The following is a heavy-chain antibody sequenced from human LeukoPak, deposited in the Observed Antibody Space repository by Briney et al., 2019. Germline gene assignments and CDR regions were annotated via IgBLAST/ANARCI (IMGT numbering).Heavy chain of an antibody. CDR2: IYSGGRT. J-gene: IGHJ4*02. CDR3: ATPPRT. Sequence: GGSLRLSCAASGFTVRSNYMSGVRESPGKGLEGVSVIYSGGRTYYAVSVQGRFTVSRDNSKNTLYLQMNSLRGEDTAVYYCATPPRTWGPGTLVPVSS. CDR1: GFTVRSNY. V-gene: IGHV3-53*01.